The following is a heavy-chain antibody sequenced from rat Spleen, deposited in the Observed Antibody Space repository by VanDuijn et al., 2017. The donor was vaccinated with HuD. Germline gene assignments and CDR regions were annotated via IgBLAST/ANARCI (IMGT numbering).Heavy chain of an antibody. CDR1: GFTFSGYA. D-gene: IGHD3-1*01. CDR3: ARLRPPYWYVMDA. CDR2: IIYDGSST. V-gene: IGHV5-17*01. Sequence: EVQLVESGGGLVEPGRSLKLSCAASGFTFSGYAMAWVRQAPKKGLEWVATIIYDGSSTYYRDSVKGRFTISRHNAKSTLYLQMDSLRSEDTATYYCARLRPPYWYVMDAWGQGASVTVSS. J-gene: IGHJ4*01.